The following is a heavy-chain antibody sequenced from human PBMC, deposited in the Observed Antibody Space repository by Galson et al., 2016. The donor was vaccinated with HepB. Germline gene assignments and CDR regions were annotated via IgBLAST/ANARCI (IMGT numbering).Heavy chain of an antibody. D-gene: IGHD4-11*01. V-gene: IGHV3-30*03. J-gene: IGHJ4*02. CDR3: VRNLFSGDDYSVDY. CDR2: ISYDGSIQ. CDR1: GFTFSSYG. Sequence: SLRLSCAASGFTFSSYGMNWVRQAPGKGLEWVAVISYDGSIQYHADSVKGRFTISRDNSKNTLYLQVNSLGGEDPAVYYCVRNLFSGDDYSVDYWGQGTLVTVSS.